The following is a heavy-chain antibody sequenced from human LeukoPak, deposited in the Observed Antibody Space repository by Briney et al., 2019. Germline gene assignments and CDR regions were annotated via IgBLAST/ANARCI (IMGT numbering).Heavy chain of an antibody. V-gene: IGHV3-66*01. Sequence: GGSLRLSCAASGFTLDDYAMHWVRQAPGKGLEWVSRMDSGGSTNSAGSVKGRSSVSRDNSKNTLYLQMNSLRVEDTAVYYCARTYGDYDYYYGMDVWGQGTTVTVSS. CDR1: GFTLDDYA. CDR3: ARTYGDYDYYYGMDV. CDR2: MDSGGST. D-gene: IGHD4-17*01. J-gene: IGHJ6*01.